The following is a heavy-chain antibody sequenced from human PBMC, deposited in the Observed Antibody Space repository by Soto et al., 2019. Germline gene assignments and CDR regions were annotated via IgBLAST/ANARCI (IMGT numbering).Heavy chain of an antibody. D-gene: IGHD2-8*02. J-gene: IGHJ4*02. V-gene: IGHV3-7*05. CDR3: ARGDGGVSSY. Sequence: DVQLVESGGGLVQPGGSLRLSCAASGFTFSSYWMSWVRQAPGKGLEWVANIKQHGSERWYVDSVKGRFTISRDNVKNSLYLQMNSLKPEDTAVSFYARGDGGVSSYWGQGTLVTVSS. CDR1: GFTFSSYW. CDR2: IKQHGSER.